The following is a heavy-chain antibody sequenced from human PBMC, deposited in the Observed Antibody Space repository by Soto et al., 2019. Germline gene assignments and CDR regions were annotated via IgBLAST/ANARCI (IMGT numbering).Heavy chain of an antibody. Sequence: QVQLQGSGPGLVKPSQTLSLTCTVSGGSISSGGYYWSWIRQHPGKGLEWIGYIYYSGSTYYNPSLKSRVTISVDTSKNQFSLKLSSVTAADTAVYYCARDKWVVRGHPSPDHTLSEADAFDIWGQGTMVTVSS. CDR2: IYYSGST. J-gene: IGHJ3*02. D-gene: IGHD3-10*01. CDR3: ARDKWVVRGHPSPDHTLSEADAFDI. V-gene: IGHV4-31*03. CDR1: GGSISSGGYY.